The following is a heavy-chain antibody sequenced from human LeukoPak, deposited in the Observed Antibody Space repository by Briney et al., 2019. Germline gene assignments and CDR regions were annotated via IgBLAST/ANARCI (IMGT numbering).Heavy chain of an antibody. CDR2: IIPIFGTA. V-gene: IGHV1-69*13. D-gene: IGHD6-19*01. CDR1: GGTFSSYA. Sequence: SVKVSCKASGGTFSSYAISWVRQAPGQGLEWMGGIIPIFGTANYAQKFQGRVTITADESTSTAYMELSSLRSDDTAVYYCARMASREWLVPVPYMDVWGKGTTVTVSS. CDR3: ARMASREWLVPVPYMDV. J-gene: IGHJ6*03.